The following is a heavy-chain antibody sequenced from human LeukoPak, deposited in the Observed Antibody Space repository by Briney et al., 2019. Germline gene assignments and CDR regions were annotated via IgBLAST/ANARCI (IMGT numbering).Heavy chain of an antibody. V-gene: IGHV3-74*01. CDR2: INNDVSST. CDR1: GFTFITYW. D-gene: IGHD7-27*01. CDR3: ARALGQPYFDY. J-gene: IGHJ4*02. Sequence: GGALRLSSAASGFTFITYWMQWVRQAPGRGLVWVSRINNDVSSTTYADSEKGRFTISRHNAKNTLYRQMNSLRAEDTAVYFCARALGQPYFDYWGEGALVTVSS.